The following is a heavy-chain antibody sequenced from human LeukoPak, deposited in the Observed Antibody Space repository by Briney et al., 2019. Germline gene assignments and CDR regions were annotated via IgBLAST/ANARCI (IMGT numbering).Heavy chain of an antibody. CDR3: ATLLYPAYYYGMDV. CDR1: GFTFDDYG. V-gene: IGHV3-20*04. Sequence: PGGSLRLSCAASGFTFDDYGMSWVRQAPGKGLEWVSGINWNGGSTGYADSVKGRFTISRDNAKNSLYLQMNSLRAEDTALYCCATLLYPAYYYGMDVWGQGTTVTVSS. CDR2: INWNGGST. D-gene: IGHD2-8*01. J-gene: IGHJ6*02.